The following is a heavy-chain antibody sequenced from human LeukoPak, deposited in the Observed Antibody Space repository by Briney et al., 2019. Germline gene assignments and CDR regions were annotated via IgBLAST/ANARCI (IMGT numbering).Heavy chain of an antibody. CDR3: AIPSRIRYFDWLLAY. Sequence: GGSLRLSCAASGFTFSTHDVNWVRQAPGKGLEWVSFINSRSSTIYYADSVKGRFTISRDNAKNTLYLQMNSLRAEDTAVYYCAIPSRIRYFDWLLAYWGQGTLVTVSS. D-gene: IGHD3-9*01. CDR1: GFTFSTHD. J-gene: IGHJ4*02. CDR2: INSRSSTI. V-gene: IGHV3-48*04.